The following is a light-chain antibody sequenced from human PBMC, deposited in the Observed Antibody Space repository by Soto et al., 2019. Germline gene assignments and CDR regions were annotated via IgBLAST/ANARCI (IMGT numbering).Light chain of an antibody. CDR3: QELNSYPFA. CDR2: PAA. Sequence: DTQLTQSPSFLSASVGDRVTITCRASQGISHYLAWYQQKPGEAPKLLIYPAATLQSGVPSRFSGSGSGTEFTLTIGSLQPEDFATYDCQELNSYPFAFGGGTKVDI. CDR1: QGISHY. J-gene: IGKJ4*01. V-gene: IGKV1-9*01.